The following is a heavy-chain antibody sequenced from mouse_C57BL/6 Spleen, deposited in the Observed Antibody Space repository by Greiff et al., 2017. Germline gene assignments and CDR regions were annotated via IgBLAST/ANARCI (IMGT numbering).Heavy chain of an antibody. V-gene: IGHV1-52*01. CDR1: GYTFTSYW. Sequence: QVQLQQPGAELVRPGSSVKLSCKASGYTFTSYWMHWVKQRPIQGLEWIGNIDPSDSETHYNQKFKDKATLTVDKSSSTAYMQLSSLTSEDSAVYYCARDSELPGYFDVWGTGTTVTVSS. J-gene: IGHJ1*03. CDR3: ARDSELPGYFDV. CDR2: IDPSDSET.